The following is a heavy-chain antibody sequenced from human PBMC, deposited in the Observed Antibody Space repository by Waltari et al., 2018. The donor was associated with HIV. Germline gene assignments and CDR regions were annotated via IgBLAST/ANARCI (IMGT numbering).Heavy chain of an antibody. CDR2: IKSKTDGGTT. CDR3: TTVSHDFWSGYYYDYFDH. V-gene: IGHV3-15*01. CDR1: GLPFTTTG. J-gene: IGHJ4*02. D-gene: IGHD3-3*01. Sequence: EVQFLVSGGGLVKPGRSLRLSCVGSGLPFTTTGLSWFRQAPGKGLEWVGRIKSKTDGGTTDYASPVKGRFYISRDDSKNRVFLQMNSLKTEDTAVYYCTTVSHDFWSGYYYDYFDHWGQGTLATVSS.